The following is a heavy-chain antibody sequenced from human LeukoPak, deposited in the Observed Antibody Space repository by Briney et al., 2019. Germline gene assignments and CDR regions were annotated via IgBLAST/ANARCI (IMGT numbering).Heavy chain of an antibody. V-gene: IGHV3-21*01. D-gene: IGHD5-18*01. CDR3: ARDRRLGTAMANQFDY. Sequence: GGSLRLSCAASGFTFSSYAMSWVRQAPGKGLEWVSSISSSSSYIYYADSVKGRFTISRDNAKNSLYLQMNSLRAEDTAVYYCARDRRLGTAMANQFDYWGQGTLVTVSS. J-gene: IGHJ4*02. CDR1: GFTFSSYA. CDR2: ISSSSSYI.